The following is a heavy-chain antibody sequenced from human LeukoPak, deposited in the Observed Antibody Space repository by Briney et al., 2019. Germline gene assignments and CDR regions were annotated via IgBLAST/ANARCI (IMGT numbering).Heavy chain of an antibody. CDR2: ISGSGGST. Sequence: PGGSLRLSCAASGFTFSSYSMNWVRQAPGKGLEWVSAISGSGGSTYYADSVKGRSTISRDNSKNTLYLQMNSLRAEDTAVYYCAKGTTIVVVIATVDYWGQGTLVTVSS. V-gene: IGHV3-23*01. D-gene: IGHD2-21*01. CDR1: GFTFSSYS. J-gene: IGHJ4*02. CDR3: AKGTTIVVVIATVDY.